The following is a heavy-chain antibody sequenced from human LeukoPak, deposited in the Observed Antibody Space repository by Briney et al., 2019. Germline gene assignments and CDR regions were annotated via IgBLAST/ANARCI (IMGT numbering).Heavy chain of an antibody. Sequence: SETLSLTCTVSGGSISSYYWSWLRQPPGKELEWIGYIYYSGSTNYNPSLKSRVTISVDTSKNQFSLKLSSVTAADTAVYYCARAKYYYGWGSYYTGWFDRWGKGTLVTVSS. J-gene: IGHJ5*02. CDR3: ARAKYYYGWGSYYTGWFDR. CDR1: GGSISSYY. D-gene: IGHD3-10*01. V-gene: IGHV4-59*12. CDR2: IYYSGST.